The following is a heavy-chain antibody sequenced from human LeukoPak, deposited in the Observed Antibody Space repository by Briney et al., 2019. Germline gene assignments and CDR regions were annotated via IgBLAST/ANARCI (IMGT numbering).Heavy chain of an antibody. J-gene: IGHJ6*02. V-gene: IGHV4-59*12. CDR2: IYYSGST. CDR3: ARLKEGYYYYGMDV. Sequence: SETLSFTCTVSGGSISNYYWSWIRQPPGKGLEWIGYIYYSGSTNYNPSLKSRVTISVDTSKNQFSLKLSSVTAADTAVYYCARLKEGYYYYGMDVWGQGTTVTVSS. CDR1: GGSISNYY.